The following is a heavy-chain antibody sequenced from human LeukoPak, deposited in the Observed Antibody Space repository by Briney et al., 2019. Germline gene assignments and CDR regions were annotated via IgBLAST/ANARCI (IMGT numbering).Heavy chain of an antibody. CDR2: INPSSGVT. V-gene: IGHV1-2*02. Sequence: ASLKVSCKASGYSVTGHYLHWVRQAPGQGLEWMGWINPSSGVTNYAQNFQGRVTMTRDASINTAYMELNSLTSDDTAMYYCAKDAFSGFSSSYNMDSWGQGTLVTVSS. CDR1: GYSVTGHY. D-gene: IGHD2-2*01. J-gene: IGHJ4*02. CDR3: AKDAFSGFSSSYNMDS.